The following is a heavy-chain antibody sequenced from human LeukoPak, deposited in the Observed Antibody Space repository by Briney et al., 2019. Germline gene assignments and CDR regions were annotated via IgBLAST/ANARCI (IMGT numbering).Heavy chain of an antibody. CDR3: ARAPGRAAAGTDWFDP. D-gene: IGHD6-13*01. V-gene: IGHV1-18*01. CDR2: ISAYNGNT. CDR1: GYTFTSYA. Sequence: ASVKVSCKASGYTFTSYAISWVRQAPGQGLEWMGWISAYNGNTNYVQKLQGRVTMTTDTSASTAYMELGSLRSDDTAVYYCARAPGRAAAGTDWFDPWGQGTLVIVSS. J-gene: IGHJ5*02.